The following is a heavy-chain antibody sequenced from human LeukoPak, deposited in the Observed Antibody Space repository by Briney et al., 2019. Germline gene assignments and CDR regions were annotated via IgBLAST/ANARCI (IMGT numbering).Heavy chain of an antibody. CDR1: GGSISGYY. D-gene: IGHD5-12*01. V-gene: IGHV4-59*01. CDR2: IYYTGRA. CDR3: ARDLANNWFDP. J-gene: IGHJ5*02. Sequence: SETLSLTCTVSGGSISGYYWTWIRQPPGKGLEWIGQIYYTGRADYNPSLKSRITISVDTSKNQISLRLSSVTAADTAVYYCARDLANNWFDPWGQGTLVTVSS.